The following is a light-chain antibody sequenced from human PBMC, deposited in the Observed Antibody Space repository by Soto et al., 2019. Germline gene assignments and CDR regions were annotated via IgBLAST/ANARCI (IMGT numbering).Light chain of an antibody. J-gene: IGLJ3*02. V-gene: IGLV1-44*01. Sequence: QSVLTQPPSASGSPGQRVIISCSGSSSNIGNNAVNWYQHLPGTSPKLLIYRNCQRPSGVPDRFSGSKSGTSASLAISGLQSEDETDYYCATWDDSLDGWVFGGGTKLTVL. CDR2: RNC. CDR3: ATWDDSLDGWV. CDR1: SSNIGNNA.